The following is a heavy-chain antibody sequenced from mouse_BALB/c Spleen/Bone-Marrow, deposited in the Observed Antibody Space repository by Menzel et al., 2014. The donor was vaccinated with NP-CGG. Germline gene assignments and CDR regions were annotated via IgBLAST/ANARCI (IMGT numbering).Heavy chain of an antibody. V-gene: IGHV14-3*02. Sequence: VQLKDSGAELVKPGASVKLSCTAPGFNIKDTYMHWVKQRPEQGLEWIGRIDPANGNTKYDPKFQGKATITADTSSNTAYLQLSSLTSEDTAVYYCARMITAYWGQGTLVTVSA. D-gene: IGHD2-4*01. CDR2: IDPANGNT. CDR1: GFNIKDTY. CDR3: ARMITAY. J-gene: IGHJ3*01.